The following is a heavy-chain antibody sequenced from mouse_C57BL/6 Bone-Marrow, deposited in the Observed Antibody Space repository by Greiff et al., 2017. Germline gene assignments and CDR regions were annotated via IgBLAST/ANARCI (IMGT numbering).Heavy chain of an antibody. V-gene: IGHV1-50*01. J-gene: IGHJ2*01. D-gene: IGHD3-1*01. CDR1: GYTFTSYW. Sequence: QVQLQQPGAELVKPGASVKLSCKASGYTFTSYWMQWVKQRPGQGLEWIGEIDPSDSYTNYNQKFKGKATLTVDTSSSTAYMQLRSLTSDDSAVYYCAREGGLSGDFDYWGQGTTLTVSS. CDR2: IDPSDSYT. CDR3: AREGGLSGDFDY.